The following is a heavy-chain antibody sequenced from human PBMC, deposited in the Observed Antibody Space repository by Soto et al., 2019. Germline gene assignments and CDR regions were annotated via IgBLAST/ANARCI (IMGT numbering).Heavy chain of an antibody. CDR2: ISYDGSNK. D-gene: IGHD3-22*01. CDR3: AKDSSGYYYYYYGMDV. CDR1: GFTFSSYG. Sequence: GGCLRLSCAASGFTFSSYGMHWVRQAPGKGLEWVAVISYDGSNKYYADSVKGRFTISRDNSKNTLYLQMNSLRAEDTAVYYCAKDSSGYYYYYYGMDVWGQGTTVTVSS. V-gene: IGHV3-30*18. J-gene: IGHJ6*02.